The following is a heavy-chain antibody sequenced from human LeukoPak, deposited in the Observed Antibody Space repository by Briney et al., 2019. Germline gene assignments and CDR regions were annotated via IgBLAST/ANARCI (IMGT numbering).Heavy chain of an antibody. Sequence: QPGRSLRLSCAASGFTFSSYGMHWVRQAPGKGLEWVAVISYDGSNKYYADSVKGRFTISRDNSKNTLYLQMNSLRTEDTAVYYCARGAPPDYWGQGALVTVSS. CDR3: ARGAPPDY. CDR2: ISYDGSNK. J-gene: IGHJ4*02. V-gene: IGHV3-30*03. CDR1: GFTFSSYG.